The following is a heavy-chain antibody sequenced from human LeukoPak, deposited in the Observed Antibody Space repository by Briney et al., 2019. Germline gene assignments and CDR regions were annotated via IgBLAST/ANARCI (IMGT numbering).Heavy chain of an antibody. V-gene: IGHV3-15*01. CDR1: GFIFSNYG. CDR2: IKSKTDGGTT. Sequence: GGSLRLSCAASGFIFSNYGMHWVRQVPGKGLEWVGRIKSKTDGGTTDYAAPVKGRFTISRDDSKNTLYLQMNSLKTEDTAVYFCTTGRASIWGQGTLVTVSS. J-gene: IGHJ4*02. CDR3: TTGRASI.